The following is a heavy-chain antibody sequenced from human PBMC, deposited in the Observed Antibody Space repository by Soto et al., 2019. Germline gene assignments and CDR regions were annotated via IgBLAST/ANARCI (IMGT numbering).Heavy chain of an antibody. J-gene: IGHJ6*02. CDR1: GFTFSSYA. Sequence: PGGSLRLSCAASGFTFSSYAMSWVRQAPGKGLEWVSAVSGSDGNTYYADSVKGRFTISRDNSKKTLYLEMNSLRAEDTAVYYSAKVMDTSIGGYDMHVRGQGTTVTVSS. V-gene: IGHV3-23*01. CDR3: AKVMDTSIGGYDMHV. CDR2: VSGSDGNT. D-gene: IGHD5-18*01.